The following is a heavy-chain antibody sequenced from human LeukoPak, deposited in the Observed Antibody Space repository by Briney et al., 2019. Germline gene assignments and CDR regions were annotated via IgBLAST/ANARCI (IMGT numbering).Heavy chain of an antibody. Sequence: SETLSLTCAVYGGSFSGYYWSWIRQPPGKGLEWIGEINHSGSTNYNPSLKSRATISVDTSKNQFSLKLSSVTAADTAVYYCASGYYDSSATAGYWGQGTLVTVSS. V-gene: IGHV4-34*01. J-gene: IGHJ4*02. CDR2: INHSGST. CDR1: GGSFSGYY. D-gene: IGHD3-22*01. CDR3: ASGYYDSSATAGY.